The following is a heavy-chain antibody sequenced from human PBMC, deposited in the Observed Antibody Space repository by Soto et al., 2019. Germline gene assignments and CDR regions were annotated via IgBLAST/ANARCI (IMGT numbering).Heavy chain of an antibody. CDR3: ARGPPADYDSSGYYLPCYYYGMDV. Sequence: QAQLVQSGAEVKKPGASVKVSCQASGYAFASYGISWVRQAPGQGLEWMGWISAHNANTNYAQKFQGRVIMTTDTSTNTDYMELRSRRSDDTAMYYCARGPPADYDSSGYYLPCYYYGMDVWGQGTTVTVSS. D-gene: IGHD3-22*01. V-gene: IGHV1-18*01. CDR1: GYAFASYG. J-gene: IGHJ6*02. CDR2: ISAHNANT.